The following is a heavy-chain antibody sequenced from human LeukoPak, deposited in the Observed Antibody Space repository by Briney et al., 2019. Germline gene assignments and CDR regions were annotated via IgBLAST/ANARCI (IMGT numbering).Heavy chain of an antibody. D-gene: IGHD1-26*01. CDR2: IYSGGST. Sequence: GGSLRLSCAASGFTVSSNYMSWVRQAPGKGLEWVSVIYSGGSTYYADSVKGRFTISRDNSKNTLYLQMNSLRAEDTTVYYCARLDSGSLDYWGQGTLVTVSS. J-gene: IGHJ4*02. CDR1: GFTVSSNY. V-gene: IGHV3-66*02. CDR3: ARLDSGSLDY.